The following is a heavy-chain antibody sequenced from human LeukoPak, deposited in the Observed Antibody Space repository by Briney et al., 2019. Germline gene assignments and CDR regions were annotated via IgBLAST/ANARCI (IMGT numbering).Heavy chain of an antibody. CDR3: ARTPDNHYYYMDV. CDR2: IYYSGST. CDR1: GGSISGGGYY. V-gene: IGHV4-31*03. D-gene: IGHD3-22*01. Sequence: SETLSLTCTFSGGSISGGGYYWSWIRQHPGKGLEWIGYIYYSGSTYYNPSLKSRVTISVDTSKNHFSLKLSSVTAADTAVYYCARTPDNHYYYMDVWGKGTTATVSS. J-gene: IGHJ6*03.